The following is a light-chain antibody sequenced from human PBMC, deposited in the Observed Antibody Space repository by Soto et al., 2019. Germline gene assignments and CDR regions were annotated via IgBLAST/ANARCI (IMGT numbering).Light chain of an antibody. CDR1: QSVSSN. Sequence: EILMTQSPATQSVSPGERATLSCRASQSVSSNLSWFQQKPGQAPRPLIYGASTRATGIPARFSGSGSGTEFTLTISSLQSEDFAVYYCQQYNNWPPLTFGGGTKVEIK. J-gene: IGKJ4*01. CDR2: GAS. CDR3: QQYNNWPPLT. V-gene: IGKV3-15*01.